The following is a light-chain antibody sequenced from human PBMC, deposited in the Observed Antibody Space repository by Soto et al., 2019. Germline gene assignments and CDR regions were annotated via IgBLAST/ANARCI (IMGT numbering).Light chain of an antibody. CDR3: LQHNFYPPT. J-gene: IGKJ5*01. CDR1: QGIHKY. Sequence: DIQMTQSPSAMSASVGDRVTITCRASQGIHKYLAWFQQKPGKVPKRLIYGASSLQSGVPSRFSGSLSGTEFTLTISSLQPEDVATYYCLQHNFYPPTFGQGTRLE. CDR2: GAS. V-gene: IGKV1-17*03.